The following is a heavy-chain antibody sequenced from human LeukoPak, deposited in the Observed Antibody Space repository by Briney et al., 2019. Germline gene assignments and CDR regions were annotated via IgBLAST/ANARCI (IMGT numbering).Heavy chain of an antibody. CDR1: GFTFSSYA. CDR2: ISYDGSNK. D-gene: IGHD2-2*01. J-gene: IGHJ4*02. CDR3: ARDGCSSTSCRWLDY. V-gene: IGHV3-30-3*01. Sequence: GGSLRLSCAASGFTFSSYAMHWVRQAPGKGLEWVAVISYDGSNKYYADSVKGRFTISRDNSKNTLYLQMNSLRAEDTAVYYCARDGCSSTSCRWLDYWGQGTLVTVSS.